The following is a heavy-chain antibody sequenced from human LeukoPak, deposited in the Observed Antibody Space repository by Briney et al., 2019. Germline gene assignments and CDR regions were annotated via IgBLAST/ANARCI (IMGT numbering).Heavy chain of an antibody. CDR3: ARGISGGSTVTYFFDY. CDR2: INPGSGTT. CDR1: GYTFTSYY. D-gene: IGHD4-11*01. Sequence: ASVKVSCKSSGYTFTSYYIRWMRQAPGQGLEWMGIINPGSGTTTYAQKFQGRVTMTRDTSTSTVYMELSSLRSEDTALYYCARGISGGSTVTYFFDYWGQGTLVTVSS. J-gene: IGHJ4*02. V-gene: IGHV1-46*01.